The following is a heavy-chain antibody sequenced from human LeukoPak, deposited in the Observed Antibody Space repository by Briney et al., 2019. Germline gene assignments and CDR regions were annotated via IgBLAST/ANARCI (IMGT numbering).Heavy chain of an antibody. J-gene: IGHJ4*02. CDR1: GYSISSGYY. CDR3: ARGEGWLHRNPRDFDY. Sequence: TSETLSLTCTVSGYSISSGYYWGWIRQPPGKGLEWIGSIYHSGSTYYNPSLKSRVTISVDTSKNQFSLKLSSVTAADTAVYYCARGEGWLHRNPRDFDYWGQGTLVTVSS. CDR2: IYHSGST. D-gene: IGHD5-24*01. V-gene: IGHV4-38-2*02.